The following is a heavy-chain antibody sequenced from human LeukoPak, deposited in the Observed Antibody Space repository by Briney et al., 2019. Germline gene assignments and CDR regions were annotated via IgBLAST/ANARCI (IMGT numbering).Heavy chain of an antibody. V-gene: IGHV3-23*01. D-gene: IGHD2-15*01. CDR3: AKDPWVVVVAAGFDY. Sequence: PGGSLRLSCAASGFTFSSYAMSWVRQAPGKGLEWVSAISGSGGSTYYADSVKGRFTISRDNSKNTLYLQMNSLRAEDTAVYYCAKDPWVVVVAAGFDYWGQGTLVTVSS. J-gene: IGHJ4*02. CDR2: ISGSGGST. CDR1: GFTFSSYA.